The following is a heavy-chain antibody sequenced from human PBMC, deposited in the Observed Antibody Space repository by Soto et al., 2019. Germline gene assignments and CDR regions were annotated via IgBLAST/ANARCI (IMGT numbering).Heavy chain of an antibody. CDR3: ARLRSGSRPNFDY. CDR2: IYYSGST. J-gene: IGHJ4*02. V-gene: IGHV4-39*01. Sequence: SETLSLTCTVSGGSISSSSYYWGWIRQPPGKGLEWIGSIYYSGSTYYNPSLKSRVTISVGTSKNQFSLKLSSVTAADTAVYYCARLRSGSRPNFDYWGQGTLVTVSS. D-gene: IGHD3-10*01. CDR1: GGSISSSSYY.